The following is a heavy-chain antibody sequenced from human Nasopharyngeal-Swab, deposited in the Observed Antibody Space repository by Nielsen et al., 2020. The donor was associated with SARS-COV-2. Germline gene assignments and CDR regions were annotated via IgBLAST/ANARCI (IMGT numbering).Heavy chain of an antibody. CDR1: GFTFENYA. D-gene: IGHD5-18*01. CDR2: ITWNSGNK. Sequence: SLKISCAASGFTFENYAMHWVRQPPGKGLEWVSGITWNSGNKGYAESVQGRFTISRDNAKNSLYLQMNSLRPGDTALYYCAKARRTDTYGYECFDSWGQGTLVTVSS. V-gene: IGHV3-9*01. CDR3: AKARRTDTYGYECFDS. J-gene: IGHJ4*02.